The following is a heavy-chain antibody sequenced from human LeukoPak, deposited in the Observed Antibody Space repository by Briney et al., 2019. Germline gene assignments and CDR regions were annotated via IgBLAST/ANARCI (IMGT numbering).Heavy chain of an antibody. D-gene: IGHD3-3*01. Sequence: SETLSLTCAVSGGSISSSNWWSWVRQPPGKGLEWIGNIYSSGNTNSNPSLRGRVTISVDTSKNQFSLNLTSVTAADTAVYFCARGVVITGLDYWGLGTLVTVSS. CDR3: ARGVVITGLDY. J-gene: IGHJ4*02. V-gene: IGHV4-4*02. CDR2: IYSSGNT. CDR1: GGSISSSNW.